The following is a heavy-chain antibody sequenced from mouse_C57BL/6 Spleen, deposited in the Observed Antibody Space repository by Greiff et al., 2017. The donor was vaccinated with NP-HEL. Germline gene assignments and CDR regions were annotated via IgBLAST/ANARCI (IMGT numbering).Heavy chain of an antibody. V-gene: IGHV1-64*01. Sequence: QVQLQQPGAELVKPGASVKLSCKASGYTFTSYWMHWVKQRPGQGLEWIGMIHPNSGSTNYNEKFKSKATLTVDKSSSTAYMQLSSLTSEDSAVYYCARQLRLTGGFAYWGQGTLVTVSA. CDR1: GYTFTSYW. D-gene: IGHD3-2*02. CDR2: IHPNSGST. J-gene: IGHJ3*01. CDR3: ARQLRLTGGFAY.